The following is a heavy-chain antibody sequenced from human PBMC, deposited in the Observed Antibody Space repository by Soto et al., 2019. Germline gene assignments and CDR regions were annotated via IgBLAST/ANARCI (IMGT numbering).Heavy chain of an antibody. D-gene: IGHD6-6*01. CDR2: TYYRSKWYN. V-gene: IGHV6-1*01. Sequence: SQTLSLTCAISGDSVSSNSAAWNWIRQSPSRGLEWPGRTYYRSKWYNDYAVSVKSRITINPDTSKNQFSLQLNSVTPEDTALYYCARGEYSSSELVGTHYFYGMDIWDQGTTHTVSS. J-gene: IGHJ6*02. CDR3: ARGEYSSSELVGTHYFYGMDI. CDR1: GDSVSSNSAA.